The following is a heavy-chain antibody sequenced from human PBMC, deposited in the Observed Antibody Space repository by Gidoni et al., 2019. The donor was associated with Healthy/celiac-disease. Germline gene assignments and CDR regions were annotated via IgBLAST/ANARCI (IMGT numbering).Heavy chain of an antibody. CDR3: AKVDFWKNTMDV. CDR1: GLTFSSYA. Sequence: EVQLLESGGGLVQPGGSLRPSWAASGLTFSSYAMSWGRQAPGKGLEWVSDISGSGGSTYYADSVKGRFTISRDNSKNTLYLQMNSLRAEDTAVYYCAKVDFWKNTMDVWGQGTTVTVSS. CDR2: ISGSGGST. J-gene: IGHJ6*02. D-gene: IGHD3-3*01. V-gene: IGHV3-23*01.